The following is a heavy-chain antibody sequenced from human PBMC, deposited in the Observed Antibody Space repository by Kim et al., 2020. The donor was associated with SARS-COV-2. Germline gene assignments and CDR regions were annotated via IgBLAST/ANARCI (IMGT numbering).Heavy chain of an antibody. D-gene: IGHD1-26*01. J-gene: IGHJ3*01. Sequence: GGSLRLSCAASGFAFSNYWMSWVRQAPGKGLESVANIKQDGSEKFYVDSVKGRYTVSRDNAEHSLYMQMHGMRAEDTVVYYCSSDLSGSKDALDLWGQGTMVSVSS. CDR3: SSDLSGSKDALDL. CDR1: GFAFSNYW. CDR2: IKQDGSEK. V-gene: IGHV3-7*03.